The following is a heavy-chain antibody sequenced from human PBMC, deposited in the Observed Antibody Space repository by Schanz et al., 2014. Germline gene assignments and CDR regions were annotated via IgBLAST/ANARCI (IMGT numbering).Heavy chain of an antibody. CDR1: GFSFGTYA. D-gene: IGHD6-19*01. J-gene: IGHJ4*02. CDR3: TKDKSQIAVAGLFDL. V-gene: IGHV3-23*01. CDR2: ISGTGGDDT. Sequence: EVQLLESGGGLVQPGGSLRLSCAASGFSFGTYAMSWVRQAPGKGLLWVSSISGTGGDDTYYADSVKGRFTISRDNAKNSLYLQMNSLRAEDTALYYCTKDKSQIAVAGLFDLWGQGTLXTVSS.